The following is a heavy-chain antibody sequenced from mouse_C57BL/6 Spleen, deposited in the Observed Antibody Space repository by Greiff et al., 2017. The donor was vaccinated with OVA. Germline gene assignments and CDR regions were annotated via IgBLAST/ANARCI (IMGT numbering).Heavy chain of an antibody. CDR2: INPNNGGT. V-gene: IGHV1-22*01. CDR1: GYTFTDYN. CDR3: ARGRYYGSSSYYYAMDY. D-gene: IGHD1-1*01. J-gene: IGHJ4*01. Sequence: EVQLQQSGPELVKPGASVKMSCKASGYTFTDYNMHWVKQSPGKSLEWIGYINPNNGGTSYTPKFKGKATLTVNKSSSTAYMELRSLTSEDSAVYYCARGRYYGSSSYYYAMDYWGQGTSVTVSS.